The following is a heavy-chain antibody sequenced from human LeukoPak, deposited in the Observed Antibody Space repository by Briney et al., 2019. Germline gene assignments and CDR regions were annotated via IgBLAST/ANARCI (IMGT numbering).Heavy chain of an antibody. D-gene: IGHD2-2*01. Sequence: PGGSLRLSCAASGFTFSSYSMHWVRQAPGKGLEWVSYITSSGNTIYYADSVKGRFTISRDNAKNSLYLQMNSLRAEDTAVYYCAREDIVVVPAAEFDYWGQGTLVTVSS. CDR2: ITSSGNTI. CDR1: GFTFSSYS. CDR3: AREDIVVVPAAEFDY. V-gene: IGHV3-48*01. J-gene: IGHJ4*02.